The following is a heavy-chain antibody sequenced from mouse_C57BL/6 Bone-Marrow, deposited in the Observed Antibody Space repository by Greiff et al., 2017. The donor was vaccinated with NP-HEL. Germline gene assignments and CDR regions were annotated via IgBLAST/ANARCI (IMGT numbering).Heavy chain of an antibody. Sequence: QVQLKQSGAELARPGASVKLSCKASGYTFTSYGISWVKQRTGQGLEWIGEIYPRSGNTYYNEKFKGKATLTADKSSSTAYMELRSLTSEDSAVYFCARNPHYYGSSPFDYWGQGTTLTVSS. CDR3: ARNPHYYGSSPFDY. D-gene: IGHD1-1*01. J-gene: IGHJ2*01. CDR1: GYTFTSYG. CDR2: IYPRSGNT. V-gene: IGHV1-81*01.